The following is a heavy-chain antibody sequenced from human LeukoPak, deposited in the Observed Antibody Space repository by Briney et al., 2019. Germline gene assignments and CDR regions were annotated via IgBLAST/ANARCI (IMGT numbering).Heavy chain of an antibody. CDR1: GGTFISYA. Sequence: SVKVSCKASGGTFISYAISWVRQAPGQGLEWMGGIIPIFGTANYAQKFQGRVTITADESTSTAYMDLSSLRSEDTAMYYCARGPRKGWFGELSYYFESWGQGTQVTVSS. J-gene: IGHJ4*02. V-gene: IGHV1-69*01. CDR3: ARGPRKGWFGELSYYFES. D-gene: IGHD3-10*01. CDR2: IIPIFGTA.